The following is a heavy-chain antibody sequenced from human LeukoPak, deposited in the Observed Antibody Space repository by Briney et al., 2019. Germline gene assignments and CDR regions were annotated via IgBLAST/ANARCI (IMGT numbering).Heavy chain of an antibody. CDR2: ISSWCRHI. J-gene: IGHJ1*01. D-gene: IGHD3-3*01. Sequence: GGSLGVSCAASGFTFSTYTVNWVRQAPGKGLEWVSSISSWCRHIYYADSVKGRFTISRDNAKNSLYLQMNSLRAEDTAVYYCARDGGEINYDFWSGYYFDSWGPGTLVTVSS. CDR1: GFTFSTYT. V-gene: IGHV3-21*01. CDR3: ARDGGEINYDFWSGYYFDS.